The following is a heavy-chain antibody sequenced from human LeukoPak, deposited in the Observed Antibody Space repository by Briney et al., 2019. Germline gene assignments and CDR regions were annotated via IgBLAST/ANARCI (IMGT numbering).Heavy chain of an antibody. CDR1: GGSISSSSYY. CDR3: TITVTTIVY. Sequence: SEPLSLTCTVSGGSISSSSYYWCWICQPPGRGLEWIGSIFYLVTTYYNPSLTSRVTISVDTSKNQCSLKLSSVTPADTAVYYCTITVTTIVYWGQGTLVTVSS. D-gene: IGHD4-17*01. CDR2: IFYLVTT. V-gene: IGHV4-39*01. J-gene: IGHJ4*02.